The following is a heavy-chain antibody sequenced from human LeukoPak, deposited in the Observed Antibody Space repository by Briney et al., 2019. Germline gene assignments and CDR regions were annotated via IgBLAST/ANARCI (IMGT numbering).Heavy chain of an antibody. CDR3: ARDTAMPHAAFDI. J-gene: IGHJ3*02. CDR2: IYYSGST. CDR1: GGSISSGDYY. Sequence: SETLSLTCTVSGGSISSGDYYWSWIRQPPGKGLEWIGYIYYSGSTYYNPSLKSRVTISVDTSKNRFSLKLSSVTAADTAVYYCARDTAMPHAAFDIWGQGTMVTVSS. V-gene: IGHV4-30-4*08. D-gene: IGHD5-18*01.